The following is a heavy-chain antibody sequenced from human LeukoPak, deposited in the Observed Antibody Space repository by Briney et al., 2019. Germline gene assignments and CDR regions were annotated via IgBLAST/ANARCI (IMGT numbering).Heavy chain of an antibody. CDR2: IIPIFGTA. V-gene: IGHV1-69*01. CDR3: ARTLYSGYDWWFDP. D-gene: IGHD5-12*01. Sequence: SVKVSCKASGGTFSSYAISWVRQAPGQGLEWMGGIIPIFGTANYAQKFQGRVTITADESTSTAYMEPSSLRSEDTAVYYCARTLYSGYDWWFDPWGQGTLVTVSS. CDR1: GGTFSSYA. J-gene: IGHJ5*02.